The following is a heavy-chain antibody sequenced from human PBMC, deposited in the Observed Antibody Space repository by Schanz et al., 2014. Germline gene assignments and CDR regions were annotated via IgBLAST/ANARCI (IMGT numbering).Heavy chain of an antibody. J-gene: IGHJ4*02. CDR3: ARDRRNADLDY. D-gene: IGHD1-1*01. V-gene: IGHV3-7*01. CDR1: GFSFTTYA. Sequence: VQLVESGGGLVQPGGSLRLSCASSGFSFTTYAMTWVRQAPGKGLEWVANIKKDGSEKYYVDSVKGRFTISRDNAKNSLYLEMNSLRAEDTALYYCARDRRNADLDYWGQGTLVTVSS. CDR2: IKKDGSEK.